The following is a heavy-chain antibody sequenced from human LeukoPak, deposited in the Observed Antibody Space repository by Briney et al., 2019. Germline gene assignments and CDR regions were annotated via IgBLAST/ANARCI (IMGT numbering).Heavy chain of an antibody. D-gene: IGHD3-10*01. Sequence: SETLSLTCAVSGGSISSSNWWSWVRQPPGKGLEWIGEIYHSGSTNYNPSLKSRFTISVDKSKNQFSLKLSSVTAADTAVYYCARGGMVHSYDWFDPWGQGTLVTVSS. V-gene: IGHV4-4*02. CDR3: ARGGMVHSYDWFDP. CDR1: GGSISSSNW. J-gene: IGHJ5*02. CDR2: IYHSGST.